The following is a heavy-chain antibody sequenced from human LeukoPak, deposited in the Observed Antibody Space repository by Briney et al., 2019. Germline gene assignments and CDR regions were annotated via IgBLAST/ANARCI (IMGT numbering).Heavy chain of an antibody. CDR3: ARWAAAAGIDWFDP. J-gene: IGHJ5*02. CDR2: ISAYNGNT. D-gene: IGHD6-13*01. V-gene: IGHV1-18*01. CDR1: GYTFTSYG. Sequence: EASVKVSCKASGYTFTSYGISWVRQAPGQGLEWMGWISAYNGNTNYAQKLQGRVTMTTDTSTSTAYMELRSLRSDDTAVYYCARWAAAAGIDWFDPWGQGTLVTVSS.